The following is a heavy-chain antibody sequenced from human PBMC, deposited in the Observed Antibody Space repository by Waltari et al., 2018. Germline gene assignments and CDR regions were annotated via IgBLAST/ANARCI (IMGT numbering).Heavy chain of an antibody. D-gene: IGHD1-1*01. Sequence: QVHLVQSGAEVKKPGSSVKVSCKASGGTFGRYAITWVRQAPGQGLEWMGGLIPNVGAPNYAQRFQGRVTITADESTSTVYMELSSLKSEDTALYFCARRQLGGPLDPWGQGTLVTVSS. J-gene: IGHJ5*02. V-gene: IGHV1-69*12. CDR2: LIPNVGAP. CDR1: GGTFGRYA. CDR3: ARRQLGGPLDP.